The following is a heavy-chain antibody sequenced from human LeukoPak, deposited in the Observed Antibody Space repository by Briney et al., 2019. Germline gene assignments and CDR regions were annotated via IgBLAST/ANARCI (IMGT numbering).Heavy chain of an antibody. D-gene: IGHD1-1*01. CDR1: GGSISSYY. Sequence: PSETLSLTCTVSGGSISSYYWSWIRQPAGKGLEWIGRIYTSGSTNYNPSLKRRVTMSVDTSKNQFSLKLSSVTAADTAAYYCGRESAAAAGTTYWFDPWGRGTLVTVSS. CDR2: IYTSGST. CDR3: GRESAAAAGTTYWFDP. V-gene: IGHV4-4*07. J-gene: IGHJ5*02.